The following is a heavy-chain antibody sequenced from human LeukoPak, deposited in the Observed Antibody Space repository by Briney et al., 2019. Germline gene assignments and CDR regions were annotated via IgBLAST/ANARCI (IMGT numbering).Heavy chain of an antibody. CDR2: INPSGGST. Sequence: VASVKVSCKASGYTFTSYYMHWVRQAPGQGLEWMGIINPSGGSTSYAQKFQGRVTMTRDTSTSTVYMELSSLRSEDTAVYYCARHLLGYYDSSGYPETDYWGQGTLVTVSS. V-gene: IGHV1-46*01. J-gene: IGHJ4*02. CDR3: ARHLLGYYDSSGYPETDY. D-gene: IGHD3-22*01. CDR1: GYTFTSYY.